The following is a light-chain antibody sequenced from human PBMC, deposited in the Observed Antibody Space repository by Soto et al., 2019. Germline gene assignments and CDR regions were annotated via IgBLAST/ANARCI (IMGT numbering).Light chain of an antibody. Sequence: SYELTQPPSVSVAPGQTARITCGGDNIASKSVHWYQQRPGQAPVLVLYDDSNRPSGIPERFSGSNPGSTATLTISSVEAGDEADYFCQVWDISSDQYLFGTGTKVTVL. J-gene: IGLJ1*01. CDR3: QVWDISSDQYL. CDR1: NIASKS. CDR2: DDS. V-gene: IGLV3-21*02.